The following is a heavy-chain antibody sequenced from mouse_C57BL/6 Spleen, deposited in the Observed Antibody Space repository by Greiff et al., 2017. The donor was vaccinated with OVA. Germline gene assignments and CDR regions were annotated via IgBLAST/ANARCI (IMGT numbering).Heavy chain of an antibody. CDR2: IYPGDGDT. V-gene: IGHV1-82*01. CDR1: GYAFSSSW. D-gene: IGHD1-2*01. Sequence: VQLQESGPELVKPGASVKISCKASGYAFSSSWMNWVKQRPGKGLEWIGRIYPGDGDTNYNGKFKGKATLTADKSSSTAYMQLSSLTSEDSAVYFCARGNGYLDVWGTGTTVTVSS. CDR3: ARGNGYLDV. J-gene: IGHJ1*03.